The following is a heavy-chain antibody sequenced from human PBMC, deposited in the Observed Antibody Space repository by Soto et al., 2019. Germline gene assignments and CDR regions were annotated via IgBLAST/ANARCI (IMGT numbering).Heavy chain of an antibody. CDR1: GFTFSSYS. CDR2: ISSSSSTI. D-gene: IGHD1-26*01. Sequence: EVQLVESGGGLVQXXXXLRLSCAASGFTFSSYSMNWVRQAPGKGLEWVSYISSSSSTIYYADSVKGRFTISRDNAKNSLYLQMNSLRDEDTAVYYCAREGGSLNWFDPWGQGTLVTVSS. J-gene: IGHJ5*02. V-gene: IGHV3-48*02. CDR3: AREGGSLNWFDP.